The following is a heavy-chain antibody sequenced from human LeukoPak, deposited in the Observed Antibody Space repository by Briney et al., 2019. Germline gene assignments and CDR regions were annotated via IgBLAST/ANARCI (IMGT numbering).Heavy chain of an antibody. Sequence: SVKVSCKASGGTFSSYAISWVRQAPGQGLEWMGGIIPIFGTANYAQKFQGRVTITADESTSTAYMELSSLRSEDTAVYYCARERWEPPYYYFGLDVWGQGTTVTVSS. V-gene: IGHV1-69*13. D-gene: IGHD1-26*01. J-gene: IGHJ6*02. CDR2: IIPIFGTA. CDR3: ARERWEPPYYYFGLDV. CDR1: GGTFSSYA.